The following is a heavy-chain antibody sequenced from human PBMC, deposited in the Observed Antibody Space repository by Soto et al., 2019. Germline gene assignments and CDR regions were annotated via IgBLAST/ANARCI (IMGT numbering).Heavy chain of an antibody. J-gene: IGHJ4*02. CDR2: INAGNGNT. Sequence: ASVKVSCKASGGTFSSYAISWVRQAPGQGLEWMGWINAGNGNTKYSQKFQGRVTITRDTSASTAYMELSSLRSEDTAVYYCSISRWYYFDYWGQGTLVTVSS. V-gene: IGHV1-3*01. D-gene: IGHD2-15*01. CDR3: SISRWYYFDY. CDR1: GGTFSSYA.